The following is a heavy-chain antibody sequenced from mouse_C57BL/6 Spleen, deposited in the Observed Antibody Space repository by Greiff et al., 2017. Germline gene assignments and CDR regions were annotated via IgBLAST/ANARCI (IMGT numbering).Heavy chain of an antibody. J-gene: IGHJ2*01. Sequence: VQLMESGPGLVQPSQSLSITCTVSGFSLTSYGVHWVRQSPGKGLEWLGVIWSGGSTDYNAAFISRLSISKDNSKSQVFFKMNSLQADDTAIYYCARKWEVTGDARFDDWGQGTTLTVSS. D-gene: IGHD2-2*01. CDR1: GFSLTSYG. CDR2: IWSGGST. V-gene: IGHV2-2*01. CDR3: ARKWEVTGDARFDD.